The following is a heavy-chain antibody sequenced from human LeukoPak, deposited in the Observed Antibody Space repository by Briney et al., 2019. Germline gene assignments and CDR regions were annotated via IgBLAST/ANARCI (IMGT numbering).Heavy chain of an antibody. Sequence: EASVKVSCKASGYTLTSHYMHWVRQAPGQGLEWMGWISAYNGNTNYAQKLQGRDTMTTDTSTSTAYMELRSLRSDDTAVYYCARDTSFSFPAGVDAFDIWGQGTMVTVSS. J-gene: IGHJ3*02. CDR2: ISAYNGNT. D-gene: IGHD6-19*01. V-gene: IGHV1-18*04. CDR1: GYTLTSHY. CDR3: ARDTSFSFPAGVDAFDI.